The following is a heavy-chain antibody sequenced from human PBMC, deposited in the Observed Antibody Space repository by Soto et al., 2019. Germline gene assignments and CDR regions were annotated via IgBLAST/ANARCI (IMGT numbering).Heavy chain of an antibody. CDR2: ISSSSSYI. J-gene: IGHJ6*03. D-gene: IGHD4-4*01. V-gene: IGHV3-21*01. Sequence: VQLVESGGGLVKPGGSLRLSCAASGFTFSSYSMNWVRQAPGKGLEWVSSISSSSSYIYYADSVKGRFTISRDNAKNSLYLQMNSLRAEDTAVYYCARGHSTTGYYYYMDVWGKGTTVTVSS. CDR3: ARGHSTTGYYYYMDV. CDR1: GFTFSSYS.